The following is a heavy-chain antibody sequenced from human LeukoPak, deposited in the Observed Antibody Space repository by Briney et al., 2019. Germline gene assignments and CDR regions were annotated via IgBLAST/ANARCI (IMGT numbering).Heavy chain of an antibody. Sequence: SGGSLRLSCAASGFTFSNYGMHWVRQAPGKGLEWVAVISYDGGEQHYGDSVKGRFTISRDNSKNTLYLQMNSLRAEDTAVYYCARAGSSSTSSSLDYWGQGTLVTVSS. CDR3: ARAGSSSTSSSLDY. CDR1: GFTFSNYG. J-gene: IGHJ4*02. V-gene: IGHV3-30*03. D-gene: IGHD6-6*01. CDR2: ISYDGGEQ.